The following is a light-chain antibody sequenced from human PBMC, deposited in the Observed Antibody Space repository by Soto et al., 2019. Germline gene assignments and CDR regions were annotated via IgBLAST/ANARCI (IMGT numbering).Light chain of an antibody. CDR3: QQSYSTRYT. J-gene: IGKJ2*01. V-gene: IGKV1-39*01. CDR1: QSISSY. CDR2: AAS. Sequence: DIQMTQSPSSLSASAGDRVTITCRASQSISSYLNWYQQKPGKAPKLLIYAASSLQRGVPSRFSGSGSETDFTLTISRLQPEDFATYYCQQSYSTRYTFGQGTKLEIK.